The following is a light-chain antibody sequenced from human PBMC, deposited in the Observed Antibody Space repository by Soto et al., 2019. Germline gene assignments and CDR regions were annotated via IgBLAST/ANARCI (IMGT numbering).Light chain of an antibody. CDR3: QQHGSSPIT. V-gene: IGKV3-20*01. CDR2: GAS. Sequence: ELVLTQSPGTLSLSPGARATLSCRASQTVTRNYLAWHQQKPGQTPRLLAYGASSRATGIPDRFSGSGSGTDFTLTISRLEPEDFAVYYCQQHGSSPITFGQGTRLEIK. CDR1: QTVTRNY. J-gene: IGKJ5*01.